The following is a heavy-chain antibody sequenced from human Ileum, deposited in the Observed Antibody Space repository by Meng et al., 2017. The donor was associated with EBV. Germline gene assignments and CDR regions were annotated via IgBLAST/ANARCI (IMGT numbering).Heavy chain of an antibody. Sequence: QVQLQESGPGLVKPSVTLSLTCVVSGYSISSNNWWGWIRQSPGKGLEWIGYMYYTGSSSYSPSLKSRATISLDTAKNQFSLKLNSVTAVDTAVYYCARKQDSSGYYSWGQGILVTVAS. CDR3: ARKQDSSGYYS. CDR1: GYSISSNNW. V-gene: IGHV4-28*01. CDR2: MYYTGSS. J-gene: IGHJ4*02. D-gene: IGHD3-22*01.